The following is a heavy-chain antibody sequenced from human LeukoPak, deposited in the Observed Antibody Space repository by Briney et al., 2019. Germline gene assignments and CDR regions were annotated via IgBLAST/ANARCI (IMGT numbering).Heavy chain of an antibody. CDR3: AKQLGYCSDGSCYFPY. CDR2: ISAYNGNT. Sequence: ASVKVSCKASGYTFTSYGISWVRQAPGQGLEWMGWISAYNGNTNYAQKLRGRVTMTTDTSTSTAYMELRSLRSDDTAVYYCAKQLGYCSDGSCYFPYWGQGTLVTVSS. V-gene: IGHV1-18*01. D-gene: IGHD2-15*01. J-gene: IGHJ4*02. CDR1: GYTFTSYG.